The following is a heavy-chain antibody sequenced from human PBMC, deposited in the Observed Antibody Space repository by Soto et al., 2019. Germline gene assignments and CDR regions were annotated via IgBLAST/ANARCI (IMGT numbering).Heavy chain of an antibody. J-gene: IGHJ6*02. CDR3: ARDLWDVVMVGVATPGYYYGLDV. CDR1: GGTFSRYA. Sequence: QVQLVQSGAEVKKPGSSVKVSCKASGGTFSRYAISWVRQAPGQGLEWMGGIIPMFGTPNYAQKFQGRVTITADESTSTGYMELGSLRSEDTAVDYCARDLWDVVMVGVATPGYYYGLDVWGQGTTVTVSS. CDR2: IIPMFGTP. V-gene: IGHV1-69*12. D-gene: IGHD2-15*01.